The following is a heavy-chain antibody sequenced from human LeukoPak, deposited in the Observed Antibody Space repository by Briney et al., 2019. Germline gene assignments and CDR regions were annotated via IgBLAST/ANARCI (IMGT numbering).Heavy chain of an antibody. D-gene: IGHD5-18*01. CDR1: GGSFSGYY. J-gene: IGHJ5*02. CDR2: INHSGST. Sequence: PSETLSLTCAVYGGSFSGYYWSWIRQPPGKGLEWIGEINHSGSTNYNPSLKSRVTISVDTSKNQFSLKLSSVTAADTAVYYCARHRGYSYGYPWFDPWGQGTLVTVSS. V-gene: IGHV4-34*01. CDR3: ARHRGYSYGYPWFDP.